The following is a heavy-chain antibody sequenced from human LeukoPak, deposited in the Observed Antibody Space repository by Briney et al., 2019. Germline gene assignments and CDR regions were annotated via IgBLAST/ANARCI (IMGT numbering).Heavy chain of an antibody. CDR1: GGSISSYY. CDR3: ARGDYYGSGSYFRRAAPRL. Sequence: KPSETLSLTCTVSGGSISSYYWSWIRQPAGKGLEWIGRIYTSGSTNYNPSLKSRVTMSVDTSKNQFSLKLSSVTAADTAVYYCARGDYYGSGSYFRRAAPRLWGQGTLVTVSS. CDR2: IYTSGST. D-gene: IGHD3-10*01. J-gene: IGHJ4*02. V-gene: IGHV4-4*07.